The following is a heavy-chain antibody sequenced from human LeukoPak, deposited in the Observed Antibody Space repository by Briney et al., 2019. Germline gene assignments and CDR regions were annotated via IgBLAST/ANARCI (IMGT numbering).Heavy chain of an antibody. D-gene: IGHD3-22*01. J-gene: IGHJ4*02. V-gene: IGHV1-18*01. Sequence: ASVKVSCKTSGYTFTSYGISWVRQAPGQGLEWMGWISAYNGNTNYAQRLQGRVTMTTDTSTSTAYMELRSLRSDDTAVYYCARRRYYDSSGYYLDYWGQGTLVTVSS. CDR3: ARRRYYDSSGYYLDY. CDR2: ISAYNGNT. CDR1: GYTFTSYG.